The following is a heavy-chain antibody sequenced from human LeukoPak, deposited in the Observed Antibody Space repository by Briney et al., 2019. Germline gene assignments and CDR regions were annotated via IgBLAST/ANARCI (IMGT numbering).Heavy chain of an antibody. CDR2: IIVSSGYT. D-gene: IGHD6-13*01. CDR3: ARDRAWPAAAPIDH. CDR1: GFTLSSYS. Sequence: GGSLRLSCAASGFTLSSYSMNWVRQPPGKGLEWVSSIIVSSGYTFYADSVKGRFTISRDNAKNSLYLQMNSLRAEDTAVYYCARDRAWPAAAPIDHWGQGTLVTVSS. V-gene: IGHV3-21*01. J-gene: IGHJ4*02.